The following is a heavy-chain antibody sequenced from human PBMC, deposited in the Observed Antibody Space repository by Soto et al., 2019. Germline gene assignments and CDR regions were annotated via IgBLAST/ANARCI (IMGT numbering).Heavy chain of an antibody. CDR3: ARVIGGWYYFDY. V-gene: IGHV1-3*01. J-gene: IGHJ4*02. D-gene: IGHD6-19*01. CDR2: INAGNGNT. Sequence: ASVKVSCKASGGTFSSYGMHWVRQAPGQRLEWMGWINAGNGNTKYSQKFQGRVTITRDTSASTAYMELSSLRSEDTAVYYCARVIGGWYYFDYWGQGTLVTVSS. CDR1: GGTFSSYG.